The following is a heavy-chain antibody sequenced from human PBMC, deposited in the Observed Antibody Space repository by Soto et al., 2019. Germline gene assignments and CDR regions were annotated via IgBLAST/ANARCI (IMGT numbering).Heavy chain of an antibody. Sequence: EVQLLESGGGLVQPGGSLRLSCAASGFTFSSYAMSWVRQAPGKGLEWVSAISGSGSSTYYADTVKGRFTFSRDSSKNTLYLQMNSLRAEDTAVYYCAKEGGWYGFDNWGQGTLVTVSS. V-gene: IGHV3-23*01. J-gene: IGHJ4*02. CDR1: GFTFSSYA. D-gene: IGHD6-19*01. CDR2: ISGSGSST. CDR3: AKEGGWYGFDN.